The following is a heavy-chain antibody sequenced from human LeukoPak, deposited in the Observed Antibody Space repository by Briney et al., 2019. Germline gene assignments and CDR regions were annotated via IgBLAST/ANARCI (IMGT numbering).Heavy chain of an antibody. Sequence: SETLSLTCTVSGGSISSYYWSWIRQPAGKGLEWIGRIYTSGSTNYNPSLKSRVTISVDTSKNQLSLKLSSVTAADTAVYYCARVVGTSYCGGDCPSDAFDIWGQGTMVTVSS. J-gene: IGHJ3*02. D-gene: IGHD2-21*01. CDR2: IYTSGST. V-gene: IGHV4-4*07. CDR3: ARVVGTSYCGGDCPSDAFDI. CDR1: GGSISSYY.